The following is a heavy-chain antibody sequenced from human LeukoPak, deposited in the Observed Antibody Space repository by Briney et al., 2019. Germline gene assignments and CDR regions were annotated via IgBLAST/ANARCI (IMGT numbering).Heavy chain of an antibody. J-gene: IGHJ4*02. CDR3: ARGYCSSTSCSYFDY. V-gene: IGHV4-30-2*01. CDR2: IYHSGST. CDR1: GGSISSGGYS. Sequence: SQTLSLTCAVSGGSISSGGYSWSWIRQPPGKGLEWIGYIYHSGSTYYNPSLKSRVTISVDRSKNQFSLKLSSVTAADTAVYYCARGYCSSTSCSYFDYWGQGTLVTVSS. D-gene: IGHD2-2*01.